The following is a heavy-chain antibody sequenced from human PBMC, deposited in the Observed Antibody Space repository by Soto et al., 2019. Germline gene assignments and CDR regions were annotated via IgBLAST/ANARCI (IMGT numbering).Heavy chain of an antibody. J-gene: IGHJ4*02. CDR2: IYYSGST. D-gene: IGHD2-2*01. V-gene: IGHV4-39*01. Sequence: SETLSLTYTVSGGSISSSSYYWGWIRQPPGKGLEWIGSIYYSGSTYYNPSLKSRVTISVDTSKNQFSLKLSSVTAADTAVYYCARHSTEDIVVVPSFFGYWGQGTLVTVSS. CDR3: ARHSTEDIVVVPSFFGY. CDR1: GGSISSSSYY.